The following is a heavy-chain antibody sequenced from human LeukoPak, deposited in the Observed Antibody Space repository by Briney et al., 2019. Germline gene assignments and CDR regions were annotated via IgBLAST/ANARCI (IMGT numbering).Heavy chain of an antibody. D-gene: IGHD3-16*01. Sequence: SETLSLTCTVSGVSISSYYWSWIRQPPGKGLEWLGYIYYSGSTNYNPSLKSRVTISVDTSKNQFSLKLSSVTAADTAVYYWASGGAARDQGGRRSGPGYYYGMDVWGQGTTVTVSS. CDR2: IYYSGST. V-gene: IGHV4-59*01. CDR1: GVSISSYY. J-gene: IGHJ6*02. CDR3: ASGGAARDQGGRRSGPGYYYGMDV.